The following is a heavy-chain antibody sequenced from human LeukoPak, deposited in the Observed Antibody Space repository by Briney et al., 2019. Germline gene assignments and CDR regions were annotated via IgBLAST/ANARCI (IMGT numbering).Heavy chain of an antibody. CDR1: GFTFSSYA. Sequence: GGSLRLSCAASGFTFSSYAMHWVRQAPGKGLEWVAVISYDGSNKYYADSVKGRFTISRDNSKNTLYLQMNSLRAEDTAVYYCARDRGALVFTQVDYWGQGTLVTVSS. V-gene: IGHV3-30-3*01. J-gene: IGHJ4*02. D-gene: IGHD3-22*01. CDR3: ARDRGALVFTQVDY. CDR2: ISYDGSNK.